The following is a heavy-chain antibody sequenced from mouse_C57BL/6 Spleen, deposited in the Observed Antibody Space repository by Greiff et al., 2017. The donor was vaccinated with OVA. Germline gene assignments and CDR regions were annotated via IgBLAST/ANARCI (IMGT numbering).Heavy chain of an antibody. CDR2: ISSGSSTI. J-gene: IGHJ4*01. CDR3: ARGGYYYGSRAMDY. V-gene: IGHV5-17*01. D-gene: IGHD1-1*01. Sequence: EVKLVESGGGLVKPGGSLKLSCAASGFTFSDYGMHWVRQAPEKGLEWVAYISSGSSTIYYADTVKGRFTISRDNAKNTLFLQMTSLRSEDTAMYYCARGGYYYGSRAMDYWGQGTSVTGSS. CDR1: GFTFSDYG.